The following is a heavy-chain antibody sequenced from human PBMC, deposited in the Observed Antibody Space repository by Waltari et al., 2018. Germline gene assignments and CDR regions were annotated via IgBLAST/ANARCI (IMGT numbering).Heavy chain of an antibody. D-gene: IGHD6-13*01. J-gene: IGHJ4*02. V-gene: IGHV3-30-3*01. CDR1: GFTFSSYA. CDR3: ARGVVQLGSSWYRYDY. Sequence: QVQLVESGGGVVQPGRSLRLSCAASGFTFSSYAMHWVRQAPGKGLEWVAVISYDGSNKYYADSVKGRFTISRDNSKNTLYLQMNSLRAEDTAVYYCARGVVQLGSSWYRYDYWGQGTLVSVSS. CDR2: ISYDGSNK.